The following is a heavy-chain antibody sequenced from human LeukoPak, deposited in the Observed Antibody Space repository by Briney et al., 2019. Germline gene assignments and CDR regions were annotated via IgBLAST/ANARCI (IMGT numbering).Heavy chain of an antibody. D-gene: IGHD6-6*01. V-gene: IGHV3-9*01. Sequence: PGGSLRLSCAASGFTFDDYAMHWVRQAPGKGLEWVSGISWNSGSIGYADSVKGRFTISRDNAKNSLYLQMNILRAEDTALYYCAKDAYSSSSVPDYWGQGTLVTVSS. CDR1: GFTFDDYA. J-gene: IGHJ4*02. CDR3: AKDAYSSSSVPDY. CDR2: ISWNSGSI.